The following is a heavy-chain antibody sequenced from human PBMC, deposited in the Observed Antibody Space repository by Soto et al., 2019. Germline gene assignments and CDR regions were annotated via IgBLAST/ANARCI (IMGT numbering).Heavy chain of an antibody. D-gene: IGHD3-3*01. J-gene: IGHJ4*02. CDR2: ISSSGART. CDR3: AKVAKSRVVIEYFDY. Sequence: GGSLRLSCGTSGFTFVNYGMGWVRQAPGRGLEWVSGISSSGARTYYADSVKGRFTISRDNSKNTLFLQMNSLRAEDTAVYYCAKVAKSRVVIEYFDYWGQGSLVTVSS. CDR1: GFTFVNYG. V-gene: IGHV3-23*01.